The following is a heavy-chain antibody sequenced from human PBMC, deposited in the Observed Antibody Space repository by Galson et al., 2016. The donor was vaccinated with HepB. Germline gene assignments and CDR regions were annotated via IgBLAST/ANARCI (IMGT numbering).Heavy chain of an antibody. CDR1: GYRFTRYW. D-gene: IGHD2-8*02. J-gene: IGHJ3*02. CDR2: IFPADSDT. Sequence: QSGAEVKKPGESLKISCTGSGYRFTRYWIVWVRQMPGKGLEWMGTIFPADSDTKYSPSFQGQVNISADKSINTAYLQWSSLKASDTAMYYCARPSDWRWGVPTDEPSDIWGQGTMVIVSS. V-gene: IGHV5-51*01. CDR3: ARPSDWRWGVPTDEPSDI.